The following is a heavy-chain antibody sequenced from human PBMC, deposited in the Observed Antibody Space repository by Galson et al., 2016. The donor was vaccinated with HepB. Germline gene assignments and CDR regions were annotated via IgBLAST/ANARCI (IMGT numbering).Heavy chain of an antibody. CDR2: INAGNGNT. J-gene: IGHJ5*02. CDR3: ARDSGSPNWFDP. Sequence: SVKVSCKASGYTFTTYAMHWVRQAPGQRLEWMGWINAGNGNTKYSQKFQGRVTITRDTSASAAYMELSSLRSEDTAVYYCARDSGSPNWFDPWGQGTLVTVSS. D-gene: IGHD1-26*01. CDR1: GYTFTTYA. V-gene: IGHV1-3*01.